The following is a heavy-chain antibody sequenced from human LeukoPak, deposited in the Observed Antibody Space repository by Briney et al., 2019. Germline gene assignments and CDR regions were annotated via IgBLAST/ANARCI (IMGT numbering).Heavy chain of an antibody. V-gene: IGHV4-4*09. CDR1: GGSISSYY. J-gene: IGHJ5*02. CDR2: IYTSGST. CDR3: ARAGMVQYQLPPGWFDP. Sequence: ASETLSLTCTVSGGSISSYYWSWIRQPPGKGLEWIGYIYTSGSTNYNPSLKSRVTISVDTSKNQFSLKLSSVTAADTAVYYCARAGMVQYQLPPGWFDPWGQGTLVTVSS. D-gene: IGHD2-2*01.